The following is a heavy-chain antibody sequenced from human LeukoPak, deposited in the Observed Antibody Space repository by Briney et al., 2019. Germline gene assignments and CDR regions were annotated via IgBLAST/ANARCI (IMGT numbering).Heavy chain of an antibody. CDR2: IYYSGST. CDR1: GGSISSYY. V-gene: IGHV4-59*01. CDR3: ARSPLSGGSYYYYGMDV. J-gene: IGHJ6*02. Sequence: SETLSLTCTVSGGSISSYYWSWIRQPPGKGLEWIGYIYYSGSTNYNPSLKSRVTISVDTSKNQFSLKLSSVTAADTAVYYCARSPLSGGSYYYYGMDVWGQGTTVTVSS. D-gene: IGHD2-15*01.